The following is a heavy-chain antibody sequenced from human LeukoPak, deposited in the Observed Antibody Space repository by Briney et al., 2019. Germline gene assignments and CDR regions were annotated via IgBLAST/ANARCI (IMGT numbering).Heavy chain of an antibody. Sequence: GGSLRLSCAASGFTFSSYWMHWVRQAPGKGLVWVSRINSDGSSTSYADSVKGRFTISRDNSKNTLYLQLDSLRPEDTAVYYCAKADSSRWTAQDYWGQGTLVTVSS. V-gene: IGHV3-74*01. CDR3: AKADSSRWTAQDY. CDR2: INSDGSST. J-gene: IGHJ4*02. CDR1: GFTFSSYW. D-gene: IGHD6-13*01.